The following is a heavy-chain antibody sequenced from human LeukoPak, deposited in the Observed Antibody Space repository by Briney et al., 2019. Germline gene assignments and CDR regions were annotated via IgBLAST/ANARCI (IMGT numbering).Heavy chain of an antibody. Sequence: PGGSLRLSCAASGFTFSNYAVMCVRQAPGQGLEWVSAITSGGSTKYADSVKGRFTISRDNSKNTLYLQMNSLRAEDTAQFFCARDPNGDYIGAFEFWGQGTVVTVSS. CDR3: ARDPNGDYIGAFEF. V-gene: IGHV3-23*01. CDR1: GFTFSNYA. CDR2: ITSGGST. D-gene: IGHD4-17*01. J-gene: IGHJ3*01.